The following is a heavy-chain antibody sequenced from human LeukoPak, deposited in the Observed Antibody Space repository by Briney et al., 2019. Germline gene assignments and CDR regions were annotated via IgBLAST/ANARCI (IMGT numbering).Heavy chain of an antibody. J-gene: IGHJ4*02. CDR3: ARHWGDGERDY. V-gene: IGHV4-59*01. D-gene: IGHD4-17*01. CDR1: GGSISSYY. Sequence: SETLSLTCTVSGGSISSYYWNWIRQPPGKGLEWIGYIYYSGSTNYNPSLKSRVTISVDTSKNQFSLRLSSVTAADTAVYYCARHWGDGERDYWGQGTLVTVSS. CDR2: IYYSGST.